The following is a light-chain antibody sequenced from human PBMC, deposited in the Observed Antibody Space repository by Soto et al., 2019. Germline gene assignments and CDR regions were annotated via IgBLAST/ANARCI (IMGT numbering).Light chain of an antibody. CDR2: DAS. Sequence: DIQMTQSPFTLSASVGDRVTITCRASQSISGWLAWYQQKPGKAPKLLIYDASSLDSGVPSRFSGSGYGTEFTLTISSLQPDDFATYYCQQYNSYSQKFGQGTKVEIK. CDR3: QQYNSYSQK. V-gene: IGKV1-5*01. J-gene: IGKJ1*01. CDR1: QSISGW.